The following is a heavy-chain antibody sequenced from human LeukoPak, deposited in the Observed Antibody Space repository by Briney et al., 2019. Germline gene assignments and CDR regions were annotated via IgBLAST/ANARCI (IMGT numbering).Heavy chain of an antibody. CDR2: IYYSGST. Sequence: SETLSLTCTVSGGSISSDYWSWIRQPPGKGLEWIGYIYYSGSTNYNPSLKSRVTISVDTSKNQFSLKLSSVTAADTAVYYCARDQGGCTNGVCYSSRGWFDPWGQGTLVTVSS. J-gene: IGHJ5*02. CDR1: GGSISSDY. V-gene: IGHV4-59*01. D-gene: IGHD2-8*01. CDR3: ARDQGGCTNGVCYSSRGWFDP.